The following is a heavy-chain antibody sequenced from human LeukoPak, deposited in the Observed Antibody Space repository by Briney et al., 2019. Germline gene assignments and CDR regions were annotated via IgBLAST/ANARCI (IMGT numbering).Heavy chain of an antibody. CDR2: IWYDGSNK. CDR1: GFTFSSYG. Sequence: PGRSLRLSCAASGFTFSSYGMHWVRQAPGKGLEWVAVIWYDGSNKYYADSVKGRFTISRDNSKNTLYLQMNSLRAEDTAVYYCARDIQPRAAMVKGGYYYYGMDVWGQGTTVTVS. D-gene: IGHD5-18*01. CDR3: ARDIQPRAAMVKGGYYYYGMDV. V-gene: IGHV3-33*01. J-gene: IGHJ6*02.